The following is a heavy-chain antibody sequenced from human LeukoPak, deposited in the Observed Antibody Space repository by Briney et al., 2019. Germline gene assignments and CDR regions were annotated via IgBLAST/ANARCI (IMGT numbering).Heavy chain of an antibody. CDR1: GYTFPNYW. D-gene: IGHD3-16*02. CDR3: ARLISGYAFDI. Sequence: GESLKISCEGSGYTFPNYWIGWVRQMPGKGLECMGVIYPGDSDTRYSPSFQGQVTISADKSIRTASLQWSSLKATDTATYYCARLISGYAFDIWGQGTMVTVSS. J-gene: IGHJ3*02. V-gene: IGHV5-51*01. CDR2: IYPGDSDT.